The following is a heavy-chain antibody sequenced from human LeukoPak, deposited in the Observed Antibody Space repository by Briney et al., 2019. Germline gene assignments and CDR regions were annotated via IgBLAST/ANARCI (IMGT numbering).Heavy chain of an antibody. CDR1: GYTFTDYF. CDR2: INPNSGGT. D-gene: IGHD3-3*01. CDR3: ARAGGRITIFGVPRRTTGIDY. Sequence: ASVKVSCKASGYTFTDYFMHWVRQAPGQGLEWMGWINPNSGGTNYAQKFQGRVTMTRDTSISTAYMELSRLRSDDTAVYYCARAGGRITIFGVPRRTTGIDYWGQGTLVTVSS. V-gene: IGHV1-2*02. J-gene: IGHJ4*02.